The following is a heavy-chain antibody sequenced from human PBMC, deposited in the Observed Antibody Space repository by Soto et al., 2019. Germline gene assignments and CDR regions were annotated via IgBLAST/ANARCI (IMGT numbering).Heavy chain of an antibody. CDR1: GFTFSDYY. J-gene: IGHJ4*02. Sequence: GGSLRLSCSASGFTFSDYYMSWIRQAPGKGLEWISYIDSSGSIIYYAGSVKGRFTISRDNAKNSLYLQMNSLRAEDTAVYYCARDLGYYDSSGYFDYWGQGTLVTVSS. CDR3: ARDLGYYDSSGYFDY. D-gene: IGHD3-22*01. V-gene: IGHV3-11*01. CDR2: IDSSGSII.